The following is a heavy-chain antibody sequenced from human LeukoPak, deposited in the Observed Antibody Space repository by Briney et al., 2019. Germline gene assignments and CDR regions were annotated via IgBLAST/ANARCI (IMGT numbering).Heavy chain of an antibody. CDR2: IYTSGST. CDR3: ARSAPDLAQFSYYGMDV. D-gene: IGHD3-3*02. J-gene: IGHJ6*02. Sequence: SETLSLTCTVSGGSVSSYFWSWIRQPAGEGLEWIGRIYTSGSTNYNPSLKSRVTVSVDTSRNQFSLRLTSVTAADTAVYYCARSAPDLAQFSYYGMDVWGQGTTVTVSS. V-gene: IGHV4-4*07. CDR1: GGSVSSYF.